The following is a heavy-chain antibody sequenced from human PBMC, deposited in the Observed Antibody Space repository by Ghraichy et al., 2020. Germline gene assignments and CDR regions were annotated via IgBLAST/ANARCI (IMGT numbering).Heavy chain of an antibody. V-gene: IGHV4-39*01. CDR2: IYYSEGT. CDR3: ARHERKWFPTSCYFDY. J-gene: IGHJ4*02. CDR1: GGSIGINSYY. Sequence: SETLSLTCTVSGGSIGINSYYWGWTRQPPGKGLEWIGTIYYSEGTYFNPSLWSRATMSVDTSKKQFYLKLTSLTAPATAVYFCARHERKWFPTSCYFDYWGQGTLVTVSS. D-gene: IGHD3-10*01.